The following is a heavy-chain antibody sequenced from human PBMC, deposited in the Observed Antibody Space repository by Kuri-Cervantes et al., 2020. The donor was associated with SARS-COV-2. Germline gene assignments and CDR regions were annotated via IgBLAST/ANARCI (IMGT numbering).Heavy chain of an antibody. D-gene: IGHD3-3*01. CDR2: IKQDGSEK. J-gene: IGHJ3*02. CDR1: GFTFSSYS. Sequence: GESLKISCAASGFTFSSYSMNWVRQAPGKGLEWVANIKQDGSEKYYVDSVKGRFTISRDNAKNSLHLQMNSLRAEDTAVYYCASFFQEEYAFDIWGQGTMVTVSS. CDR3: ASFFQEEYAFDI. V-gene: IGHV3-7*01.